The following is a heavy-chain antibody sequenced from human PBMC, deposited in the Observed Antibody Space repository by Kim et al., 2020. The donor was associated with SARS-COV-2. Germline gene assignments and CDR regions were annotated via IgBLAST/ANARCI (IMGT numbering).Heavy chain of an antibody. CDR3: ARPRKEMATTFFDY. V-gene: IGHV4-39*01. Sequence: NTHRESRVTISADTSRNQFSLKLSSVTDTDTAVYYCARPRKEMATTFFDYWGQGTLVTVSS. D-gene: IGHD5-12*01. J-gene: IGHJ4*02.